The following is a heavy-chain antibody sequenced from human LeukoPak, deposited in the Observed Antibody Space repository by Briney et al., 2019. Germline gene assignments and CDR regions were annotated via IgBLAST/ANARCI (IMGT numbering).Heavy chain of an antibody. CDR2: INHSGST. Sequence: SETVSLTCAVYGGSFSGYYWSWIRQPPGKGLEWIGEINHSGSTNYNPSLKGRVTISVDTSKNQFSLKLSSVTAADTAVYYCARGGVYSNSFDPWGQGTLVTVSS. V-gene: IGHV4-34*01. CDR1: GGSFSGYY. J-gene: IGHJ5*02. CDR3: ARGGVYSNSFDP. D-gene: IGHD4-11*01.